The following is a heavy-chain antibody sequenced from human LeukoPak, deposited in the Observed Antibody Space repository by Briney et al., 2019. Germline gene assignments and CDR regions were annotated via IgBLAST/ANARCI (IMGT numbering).Heavy chain of an antibody. D-gene: IGHD3-10*01. CDR1: GGSFGAHY. CDR3: ARERGRSPDY. CDR2: INHSGST. Sequence: SEALSLTCAVYGGSFGAHYWSWIRQPPGKGLEWVGEINHSGSTNYNPSLKSRVTISVDTSKNQFSLNLKSVTAADTAVYYCARERGRSPDYWGQGTLVTVSS. J-gene: IGHJ4*02. V-gene: IGHV4-34*01.